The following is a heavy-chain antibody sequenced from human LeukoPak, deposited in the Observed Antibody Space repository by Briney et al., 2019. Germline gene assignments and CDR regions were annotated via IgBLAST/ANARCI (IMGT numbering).Heavy chain of an antibody. Sequence: GGSLRLSCAASGFTFSSYSMNWVRQAPGKGLEWVSYISSSSSTIYYADSVKGRFTISRGNAKNSLYLQMNSLRAEDTAVYYCASVNWWKPDYWGQGTLVTVSS. CDR3: ASVNWWKPDY. J-gene: IGHJ4*02. V-gene: IGHV3-48*04. CDR1: GFTFSSYS. D-gene: IGHD2-15*01. CDR2: ISSSSSTI.